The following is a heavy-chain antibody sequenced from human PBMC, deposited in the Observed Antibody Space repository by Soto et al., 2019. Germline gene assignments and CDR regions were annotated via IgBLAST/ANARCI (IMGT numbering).Heavy chain of an antibody. CDR1: GGSISSYY. D-gene: IGHD5-18*01. CDR3: ARGVDTAMGGPHYYGMDV. V-gene: IGHV4-59*01. J-gene: IGHJ6*02. Sequence: SETLSLTCTVSGGSISSYYWSWIRQPPGKGLEWIGYIYYSGSTNYNPSLKSRVTISVDTSKNQFSLKLSSVTAADTAVYYCARGVDTAMGGPHYYGMDVWGQGTTVTVS. CDR2: IYYSGST.